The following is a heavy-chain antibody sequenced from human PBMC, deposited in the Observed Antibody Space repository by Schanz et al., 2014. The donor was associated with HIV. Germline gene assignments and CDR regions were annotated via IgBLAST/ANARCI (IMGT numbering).Heavy chain of an antibody. CDR1: GFTFGSYG. CDR2: ISYDGSNK. J-gene: IGHJ4*02. V-gene: IGHV3-33*05. Sequence: QVQLVESGGGVVQPGRSLRLSWEASGFTFGSYGTHWVRQAPGKGLERETVISYDGSNKYYADSVKGRFTISRDNSKNTLYLQMNSLRAEDTAVYYCYGDESGYWGQGTLVTVSS. D-gene: IGHD4-17*01. CDR3: YGDESGY.